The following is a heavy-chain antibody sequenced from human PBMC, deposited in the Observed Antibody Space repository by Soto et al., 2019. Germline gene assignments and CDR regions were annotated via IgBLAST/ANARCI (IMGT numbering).Heavy chain of an antibody. V-gene: IGHV3-30*13. Sequence: QAHLVESGGGVVQPGRSLRLSCAASGFTFTSYGMHWVRQAPGTRLEWGAVISYDGGLQHYADSVKGRFTISRDNSKNMLLLQMNSLRAEDTAVYYCVSDRGYGHASVSYSGGKGALVSVSS. CDR2: ISYDGGLQ. CDR1: GFTFTSYG. CDR3: VSDRGYGHASVSYS. D-gene: IGHD5-18*01. J-gene: IGHJ5*01.